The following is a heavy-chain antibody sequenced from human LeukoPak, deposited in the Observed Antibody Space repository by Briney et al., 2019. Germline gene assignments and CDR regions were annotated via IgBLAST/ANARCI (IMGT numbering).Heavy chain of an antibody. V-gene: IGHV3-48*03. CDR3: ARNSVFDY. CDR1: GFSFSSYE. CDR2: ISSSASSI. J-gene: IGHJ4*02. Sequence: GGSLRLSCAASGFSFSSYEMNWVRQAPGKGLEWVSYISSSASSIYYADSVKGRFTISRDNAKNSLFLQMNSLSAEDTAVYYFARNSVFDYWGQGTLVIVSS. D-gene: IGHD5/OR15-5a*01.